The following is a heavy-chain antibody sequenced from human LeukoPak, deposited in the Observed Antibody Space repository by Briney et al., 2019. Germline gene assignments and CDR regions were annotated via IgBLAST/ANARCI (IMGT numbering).Heavy chain of an antibody. CDR2: INAGNGNT. V-gene: IGHV1-3*01. CDR3: ASVDYGDY. D-gene: IGHD4-17*01. CDR1: GYTFTSYA. Sequence: GASVKVSCKASGYTFTSYAMHWVRQAPGQRLEWMGWINAGNGNTQYSQKFQGRVTFTRDTSASTAYMELSSLRSEDTAVCYCASVDYGDYWGQGTLVTVSS. J-gene: IGHJ4*02.